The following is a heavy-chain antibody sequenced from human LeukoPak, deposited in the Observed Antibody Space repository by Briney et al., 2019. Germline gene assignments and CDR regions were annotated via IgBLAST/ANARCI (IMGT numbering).Heavy chain of an antibody. CDR1: GFTFKNYW. CDR2: IDSDGSIT. Sequence: GGSLRLSCVASGFTFKNYWMHWVRQAPGKGLVWVSRIDSDGSITIYADSVKGRFTISRDNAKDTLFLQMNSLRADDTAVYYCARGRAGCYFDYWGQGTLVTVSS. J-gene: IGHJ4*02. V-gene: IGHV3-74*01. D-gene: IGHD6-19*01. CDR3: ARGRAGCYFDY.